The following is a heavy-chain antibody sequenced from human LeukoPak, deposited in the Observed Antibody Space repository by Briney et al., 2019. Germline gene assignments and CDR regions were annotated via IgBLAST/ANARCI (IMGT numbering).Heavy chain of an antibody. CDR2: ISSSGSTI. CDR3: AELGITMIGGG. Sequence: GGSLRLSCAPSGFTFSSYEMNWVRHPPGKGLEWVSYISSSGSTIYYADSVKGRFTISRDNAKNSLYLQMNSLRAEDTAVYYCAELGITMIGGGWGKGTTVTISS. D-gene: IGHD3-10*02. CDR1: GFTFSSYE. V-gene: IGHV3-48*03. J-gene: IGHJ6*04.